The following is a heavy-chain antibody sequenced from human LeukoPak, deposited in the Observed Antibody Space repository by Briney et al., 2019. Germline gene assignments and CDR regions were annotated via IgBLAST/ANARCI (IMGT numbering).Heavy chain of an antibody. V-gene: IGHV3-30-3*01. CDR2: ISYDGSNK. CDR3: ASDSVVVTASPSFDY. CDR1: GFTFSSYA. D-gene: IGHD2-21*02. Sequence: PGGSLRLSCAASGFTFSSYAMHWVRQAPGKGLEWVAVISYDGSNKYYADSVKGRFTISRDNSKNTLYLQMNSLRAEDTAVYYCASDSVVVTASPSFDYWGQGTLVTVSS. J-gene: IGHJ4*02.